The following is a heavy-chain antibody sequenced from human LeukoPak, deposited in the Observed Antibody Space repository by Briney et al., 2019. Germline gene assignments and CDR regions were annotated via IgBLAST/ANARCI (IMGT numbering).Heavy chain of an antibody. CDR1: GFTFSSYG. D-gene: IGHD3-10*01. Sequence: GGSLRLSCAASGFTFSSYGMHWVRQAPGKGLEWVAVIWYDGSNKYYADSVKGRFTISRDNAKNSLYLQMDSLRAEDTAVYYCARRGAGLYYYGSGELYYWGQGTLVTVSS. V-gene: IGHV3-33*01. J-gene: IGHJ4*02. CDR2: IWYDGSNK. CDR3: ARRGAGLYYYGSGELYY.